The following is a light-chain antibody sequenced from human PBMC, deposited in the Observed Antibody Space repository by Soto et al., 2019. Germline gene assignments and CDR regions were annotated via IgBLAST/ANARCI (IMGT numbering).Light chain of an antibody. CDR2: GAS. V-gene: IGKV3-20*01. J-gene: IGKJ1*01. CDR3: QQYDSSLPWT. CDR1: HTFTSGY. Sequence: EIVLTQSPGTLSLSPGERATLSCRAHHTFTSGYLARYQQKPGQARRLLIYGASSRATGIPDRFSGSGSGSDFTLTISRLEPEDSAVSYCQQYDSSLPWTFGQGTKVDIK.